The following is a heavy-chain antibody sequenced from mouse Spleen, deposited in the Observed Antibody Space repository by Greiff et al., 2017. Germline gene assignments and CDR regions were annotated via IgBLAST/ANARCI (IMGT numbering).Heavy chain of an antibody. J-gene: IGHJ2*01. CDR3: TRCPYGPFDY. Sequence: VHVKQSGTVLARPGASVKMSCKASGYSFTSYWMHWVKQRPGQGLEWIGAIYPGNSDTSYNQKFKGKAKLTAVTSASTAYMELSSLTNEDSAVYYCTRCPYGPFDYWGQGTTLTVSS. CDR1: GYSFTSYW. V-gene: IGHV1-5*01. CDR2: IYPGNSDT. D-gene: IGHD1-1*02.